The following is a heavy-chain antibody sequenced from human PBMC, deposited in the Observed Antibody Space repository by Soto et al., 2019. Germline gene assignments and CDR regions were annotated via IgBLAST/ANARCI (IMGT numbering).Heavy chain of an antibody. Sequence: GGSLRLSCAASGFTFSSYAMSWVRQAPGKGLEWVSAISGSGGSTYYADSVKGRFTISRDNSKNTLYLQMNSLRAEETAVYYCAKRVVVVVAATGGGAFDIWGQGTMVTVSS. CDR3: AKRVVVVVAATGGGAFDI. V-gene: IGHV3-23*01. CDR1: GFTFSSYA. CDR2: ISGSGGST. J-gene: IGHJ3*02. D-gene: IGHD2-15*01.